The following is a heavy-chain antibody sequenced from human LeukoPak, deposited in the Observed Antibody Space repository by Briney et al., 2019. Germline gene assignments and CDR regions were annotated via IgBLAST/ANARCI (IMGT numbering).Heavy chain of an antibody. CDR1: EFTSSTSW. CDR3: ASGSGWIRVS. CDR2: IKIDGSEK. Sequence: GGSLRLSCAASEFTSSTSWMTWVRQAPGKGLEWVSNIKIDGSEKYYVDSVKGRFTISTDNAKNSLYLQMNSLGADDTAVYYCASGSGWIRVSWGQGTLVTVSS. J-gene: IGHJ5*02. D-gene: IGHD6-19*01. V-gene: IGHV3-7*01.